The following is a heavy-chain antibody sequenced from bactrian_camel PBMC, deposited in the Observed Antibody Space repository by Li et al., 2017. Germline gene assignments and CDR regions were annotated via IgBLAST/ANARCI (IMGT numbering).Heavy chain of an antibody. Sequence: HVQLVESGGGLVQPGGSLRLSCAASRYAYSVRGCMGWFRQPPGRPREGVAAIYTGDNTTLCIDSVKGRFTISQDNAKNTVYLQMNSLKPEDTAVYYCAADRAPYAMGGSWPTTFGYWGQGTQVTVS. CDR2: IYTGDNT. J-gene: IGHJ6*01. D-gene: IGHD6*01. V-gene: IGHV3S53*01. CDR3: AADRAPYAMGGSWPTTFGY. CDR1: RYAYSVRGC.